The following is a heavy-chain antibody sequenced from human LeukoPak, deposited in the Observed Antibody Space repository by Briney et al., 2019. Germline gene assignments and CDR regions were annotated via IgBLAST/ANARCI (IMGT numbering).Heavy chain of an antibody. Sequence: GGSLRLSCKGSGYAFSGDWMHWVRQAPGKGLVWVSRINNDGSSTGYADSVTGRFTISRNNAKNPLFLQMRSLRADDTAVYYCASFNPISLSDYWGQGTLVTVSS. CDR1: GYAFSGDW. CDR2: INNDGSST. V-gene: IGHV3-74*01. J-gene: IGHJ4*02. D-gene: IGHD1-14*01. CDR3: ASFNPISLSDY.